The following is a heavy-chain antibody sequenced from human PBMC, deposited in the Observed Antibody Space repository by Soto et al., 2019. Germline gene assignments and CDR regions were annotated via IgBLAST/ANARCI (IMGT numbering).Heavy chain of an antibody. Sequence: QVQLVQSGAEVKKPGSSVKVSCKASGGTFSSYAISWVRQAPGQGLEWMGGIIPIFGTANYAQKFQGRVTSTADEATSTAYMELSSLRSEDTAVYYCARHVPAAGYDYGMDVWGQGTTVTVSS. D-gene: IGHD2-2*01. J-gene: IGHJ6*02. CDR1: GGTFSSYA. CDR2: IIPIFGTA. V-gene: IGHV1-69*12. CDR3: ARHVPAAGYDYGMDV.